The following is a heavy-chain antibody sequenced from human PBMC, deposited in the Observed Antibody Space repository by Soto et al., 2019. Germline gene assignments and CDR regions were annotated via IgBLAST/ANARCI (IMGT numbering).Heavy chain of an antibody. J-gene: IGHJ4*02. Sequence: PSETLSLTCTVSGGSISSSSYYWGWIRQPPGKGLEWIGSIYYSGSTYYNPSLKSRVTISVDTSKNQFSLKLSSVAAADTAVYYCATSTIFGVVTPFDYWGQGTLVTVSS. D-gene: IGHD3-3*01. V-gene: IGHV4-39*01. CDR1: GGSISSSSYY. CDR2: IYYSGST. CDR3: ATSTIFGVVTPFDY.